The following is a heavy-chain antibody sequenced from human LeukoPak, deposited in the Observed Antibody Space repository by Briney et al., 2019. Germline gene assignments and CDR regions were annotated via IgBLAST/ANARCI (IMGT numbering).Heavy chain of an antibody. CDR1: GFTVRRNY. CDR2: IYSAGST. D-gene: IGHD6-25*01. V-gene: IGHV3-66*01. Sequence: PGGSLRLSCAASGFTVRRNYMSWVRQAPGKGLEWVSVIYSAGSTYYADSVKGRFTISRDNSKNTLYLQMNSLRDEDTAVYYCARAATYSWGQGTLVTVSS. CDR3: ARAATYS. J-gene: IGHJ5*02.